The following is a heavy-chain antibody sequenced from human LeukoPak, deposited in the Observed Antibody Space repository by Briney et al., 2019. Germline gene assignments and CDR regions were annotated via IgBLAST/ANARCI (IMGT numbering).Heavy chain of an antibody. J-gene: IGHJ4*02. CDR1: GLTFTYA. CDR2: IRSTGGTT. V-gene: IGHV3-23*01. CDR3: ARADRYGTTWYGRVDY. Sequence: GGSLRLSCAASGLTFTYAMSWVRQAPGKGLESVSDIRSTGGTTAYADSVKGRFTISRDNSRNTLYLQMNSLRAEDTAVYYCARADRYGTTWYGRVDYWGQGTLVTVSS. D-gene: IGHD6-13*01.